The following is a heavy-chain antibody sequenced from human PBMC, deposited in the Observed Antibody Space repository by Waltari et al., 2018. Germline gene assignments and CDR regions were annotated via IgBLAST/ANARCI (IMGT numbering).Heavy chain of an antibody. J-gene: IGHJ4*02. V-gene: IGHV3-48*01. Sequence: EVQLVESGGGLVQPGGYLRVSCAASGFTFSSYSMNWVRQAPGKGLEWVSYIISSSSTIYYADSVKGRFTISRDNAKNSLYLQMNSLRAEDTAVYYCATVHLEWLFMAYWGQGTLVTVSS. CDR1: GFTFSSYS. CDR2: IISSSSTI. CDR3: ATVHLEWLFMAY. D-gene: IGHD3-3*01.